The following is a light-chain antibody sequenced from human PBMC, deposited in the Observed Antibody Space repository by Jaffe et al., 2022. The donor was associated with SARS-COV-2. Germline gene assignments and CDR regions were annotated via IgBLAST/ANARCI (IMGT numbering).Light chain of an antibody. CDR2: GAS. Sequence: EIVLTQSPGTLSLSPGERATLSCRASQSVSSSYLAWYQQKPGQAPRLLIYGASSRATGIPDRFSGSGSGTDFTLTISRLEPEDFAVYYCQQYGSSPFLWTFGQGTKVEIK. CDR3: QQYGSSPFLWT. CDR1: QSVSSSY. V-gene: IGKV3-20*01. J-gene: IGKJ1*01.